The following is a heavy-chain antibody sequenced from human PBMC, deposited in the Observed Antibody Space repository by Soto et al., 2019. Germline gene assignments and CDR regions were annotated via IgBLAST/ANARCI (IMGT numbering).Heavy chain of an antibody. CDR2: IYSGGSA. CDR1: GFTVSSNY. V-gene: IGHV3-66*04. J-gene: IGHJ4*02. CDR3: ARHGYSYGGGYFDY. Sequence: VQLVESGGGLVQPGGSLRLSCAASGFTVSSNYMSWVRQAPGKWLEWVSVIYSGGSAYYADSVKGSFTISRDNSKNTLYLQMNSLSAEDTAVYYCARHGYSYGGGYFDYWGQGTLVNVSS. D-gene: IGHD5-18*01.